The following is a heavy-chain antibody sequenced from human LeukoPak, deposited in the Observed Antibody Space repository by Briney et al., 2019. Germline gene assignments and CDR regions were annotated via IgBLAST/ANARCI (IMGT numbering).Heavy chain of an antibody. J-gene: IGHJ4*02. CDR1: GGSINSDY. Sequence: PSETLTLTCIVSGGSINSDYWIWIRQPPGKGLEWIGNVFHTGNTNYSPSLRSRVTISLDTSKNQFSLSLRSVTAADTAVYYCAALERIAAAGFDYWGQGTLVTVSS. CDR2: VFHTGNT. V-gene: IGHV4-59*03. CDR3: AALERIAAAGFDY. D-gene: IGHD6-13*01.